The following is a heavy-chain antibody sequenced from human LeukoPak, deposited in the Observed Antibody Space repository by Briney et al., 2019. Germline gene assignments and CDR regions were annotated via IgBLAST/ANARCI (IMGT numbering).Heavy chain of an antibody. D-gene: IGHD4-17*01. Sequence: GGSLRLSCAASGFTFSSYDMHWVRQATGKGLEWVSAIGTAGDTYYPGSVKGRFTISRENAKNSLYLQMNSLRAEDTAVYYCAREVMAYGDRSLDYWGQGTLVTVSS. CDR2: IGTAGDT. CDR1: GFTFSSYD. V-gene: IGHV3-13*01. J-gene: IGHJ4*02. CDR3: AREVMAYGDRSLDY.